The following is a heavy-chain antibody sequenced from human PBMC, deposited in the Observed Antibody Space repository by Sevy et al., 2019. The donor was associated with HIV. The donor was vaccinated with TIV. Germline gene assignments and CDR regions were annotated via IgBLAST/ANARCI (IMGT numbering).Heavy chain of an antibody. CDR2: IYSDGTT. V-gene: IGHV3-66*01. D-gene: IGHD5-18*01. Sequence: GGSLRLSCAASGFTVSSNYMTWVRQAPGKGLEGVSVIYSDGTTYHADSVKDRFTISRDNSKNTLFLEMNSLRADDTAFYYCARGKSGYGYGLNSWGQGTLVIVSS. CDR3: ARGKSGYGYGLNS. J-gene: IGHJ4*02. CDR1: GFTVSSNY.